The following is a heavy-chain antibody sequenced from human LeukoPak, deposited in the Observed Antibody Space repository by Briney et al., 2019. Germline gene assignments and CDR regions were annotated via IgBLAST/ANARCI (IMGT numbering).Heavy chain of an antibody. J-gene: IGHJ3*02. Sequence: PGGSLKLSCEASGFIFSSYGMSWVRQAPGKGLEWVSAISGGGGSTYFADSVKGRFTISRDNSKNTLDLQMNSLRAEDTAVYYCAKDRGYNYGYRDAFHIWGQGTMVTVSA. CDR1: GFIFSSYG. V-gene: IGHV3-23*01. CDR3: AKDRGYNYGYRDAFHI. D-gene: IGHD5-18*01. CDR2: ISGGGGST.